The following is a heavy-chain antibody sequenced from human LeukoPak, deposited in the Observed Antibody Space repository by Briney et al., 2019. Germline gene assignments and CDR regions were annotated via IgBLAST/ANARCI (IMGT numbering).Heavy chain of an antibody. J-gene: IGHJ6*02. D-gene: IGHD6-25*01. CDR1: GGSFSGYY. CDR2: INHSGSI. Sequence: PSETLSLTCAVYGGSFSGYYWSWIRQPPGKGLEWIGEINHSGSINYNPSLKSRVTISVDTSKNQFSLKLSSVTAADTAVYYCARATGAAKGYYYSMDVWGQGTTVTV. V-gene: IGHV4-34*01. CDR3: ARATGAAKGYYYSMDV.